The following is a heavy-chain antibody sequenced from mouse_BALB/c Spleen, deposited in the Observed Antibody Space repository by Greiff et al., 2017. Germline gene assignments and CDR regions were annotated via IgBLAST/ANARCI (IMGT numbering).Heavy chain of an antibody. Sequence: EVQGVESGGGLVQPGGSRKLSCAASGFTFSSFGMHWVRQAPEKGLEWVAYISSGSSTIYYADTVKGRFTISRDNPKNTLFLQMTSLRSEDTAMYYCAQGYAYAMDYWGQGTSVTVSS. V-gene: IGHV5-17*02. CDR1: GFTFSSFG. CDR2: ISSGSSTI. CDR3: AQGYAYAMDY. D-gene: IGHD2-2*01. J-gene: IGHJ4*01.